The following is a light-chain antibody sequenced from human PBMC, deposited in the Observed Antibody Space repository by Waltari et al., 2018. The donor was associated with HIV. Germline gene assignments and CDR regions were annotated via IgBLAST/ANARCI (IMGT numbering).Light chain of an antibody. CDR1: QDIKKN. V-gene: IGKV1-39*01. Sequence: DIPMTQSPSSVSADVGDRVIITCRASQDIKKNVNWYQQKPGRSPRLLIYSASGLQSGVPSTFSGSGSGLEFNLTIAALEAEDSALFYCQQSHRTPLTFGGGTRLEIK. CDR2: SAS. J-gene: IGKJ5*01. CDR3: QQSHRTPLT.